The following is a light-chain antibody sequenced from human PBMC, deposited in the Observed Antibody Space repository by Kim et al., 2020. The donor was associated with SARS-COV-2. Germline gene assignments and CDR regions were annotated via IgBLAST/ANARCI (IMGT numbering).Light chain of an antibody. CDR2: GAS. V-gene: IGKV3-20*01. CDR1: QNVASSY. CDR3: HQYGTSTWT. Sequence: YPGERATPSCRASQNVASSYLAWYRQKPGQAPRLLIYGASSRATGIPDRFSGSGSRTDFTLTISRLEPEDFALYYCHQYGTSTWTFGQGTRVEIK. J-gene: IGKJ1*01.